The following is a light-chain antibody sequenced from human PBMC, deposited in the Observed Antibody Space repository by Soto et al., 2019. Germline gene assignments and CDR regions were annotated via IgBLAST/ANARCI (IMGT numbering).Light chain of an antibody. Sequence: DIQMTQSPSSLSASVGDRVTITCRASKSISSYLNWYQQKPGKAPKLLIYAASSLQSGVPSRFSGSGSGTYFTLTISSLQPEDFATYYCQQSYNAVTFGQGTKVEIK. CDR1: KSISSY. CDR2: AAS. CDR3: QQSYNAVT. V-gene: IGKV1-39*01. J-gene: IGKJ1*01.